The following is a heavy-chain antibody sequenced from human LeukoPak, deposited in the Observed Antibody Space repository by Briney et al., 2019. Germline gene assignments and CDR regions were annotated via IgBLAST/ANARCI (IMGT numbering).Heavy chain of an antibody. CDR1: GFTFSGYG. CDR3: AAIAAAALY. V-gene: IGHV3-30*02. J-gene: IGHJ4*02. D-gene: IGHD6-25*01. Sequence: GGSLRLSCAASGFTFSGYGMHWVRQAPGKGLGWVAYIRYDESYQYYVDSVRGRFTISRDNSKNMLFLQMNSLGAEDTAVYYCAAIAAAALYWGQGTQVTVSS. CDR2: IRYDESYQ.